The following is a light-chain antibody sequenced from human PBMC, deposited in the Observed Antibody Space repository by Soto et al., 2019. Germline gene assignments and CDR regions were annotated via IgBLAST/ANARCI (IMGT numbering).Light chain of an antibody. J-gene: IGLJ1*01. CDR3: QSYDSSLGDV. CDR2: GNN. Sequence: QPVLTQPPSVSGAPGQRVTISCTGSSSNIGAGYDVHWYQQLPGTAPKLLIYGNNNRPSGVPDRFSGSKSGTSASLAITGLQAEDEADYYCQSYDSSLGDVFGTGTKLTVL. CDR1: SSNIGAGYD. V-gene: IGLV1-40*01.